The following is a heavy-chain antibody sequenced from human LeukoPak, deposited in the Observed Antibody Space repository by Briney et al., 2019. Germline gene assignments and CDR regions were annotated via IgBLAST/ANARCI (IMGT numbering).Heavy chain of an antibody. V-gene: IGHV3-21*01. CDR1: GFTFSSYS. CDR3: ASGRWLQANWVIDS. D-gene: IGHD5-24*01. J-gene: IGHJ4*02. Sequence: PGGSLRPSCAASGFTFSSYSMNWVRQAPGKGLEWVSSISSSSSYIYYADSVKGRFTISRDNAKNSLYLQMNGLRAEDTAVYYCASGRWLQANWVIDSWGQGTLVTVSS. CDR2: ISSSSSYI.